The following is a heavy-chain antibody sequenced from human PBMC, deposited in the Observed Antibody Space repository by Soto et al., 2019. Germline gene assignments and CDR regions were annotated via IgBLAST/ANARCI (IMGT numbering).Heavy chain of an antibody. D-gene: IGHD6-19*01. Sequence: PSETLSLTCTVSGGYYWSWIRQPPGKGLEWLGSISNTGDTNYNPSLKSRVTISVDTSKNQFSLKLSSVTAADTAVYYCARQGWADDDSSGWYLDYWGQGTLVTVSS. J-gene: IGHJ4*02. V-gene: IGHV4-59*08. CDR1: GGYY. CDR3: ARQGWADDDSSGWYLDY. CDR2: ISNTGDT.